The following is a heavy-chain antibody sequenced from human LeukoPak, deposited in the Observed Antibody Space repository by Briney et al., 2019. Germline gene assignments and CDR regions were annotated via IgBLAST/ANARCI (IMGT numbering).Heavy chain of an antibody. J-gene: IGHJ6*02. D-gene: IGHD2-15*01. V-gene: IGHV4-39*01. CDR3: ARLPLPTNVVAATTYYYGMDV. CDR2: IYYSGST. CDR1: GGSISSSSYY. Sequence: PSETLPLTCTVSGGSISSSSYYWGWIRQPPGKGLEWIGSIYYSGSTYYNPSLKSRVTISVDTSKNQFSLKLSSVTAADTAVYYCARLPLPTNVVAATTYYYGMDVWGQGTTVTVSS.